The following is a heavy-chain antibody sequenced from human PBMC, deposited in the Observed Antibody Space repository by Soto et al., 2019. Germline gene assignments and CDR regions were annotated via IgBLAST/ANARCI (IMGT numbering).Heavy chain of an antibody. CDR3: ARDLGRYSGYDRGPGGYYGMEV. CDR1: GFTFSSYA. J-gene: IGHJ6*02. CDR2: ISCDGSNK. D-gene: IGHD5-12*01. Sequence: PGGSLRLSCAASGFTFSSYAMHWVRQAPGKGLEWVAVISCDGSNKYYADSVKGRFTISRDNSKNTLYLQMNSLRAEDTAVYYCARDLGRYSGYDRGPGGYYGMEVWGQGTTVTVSS. V-gene: IGHV3-30-3*01.